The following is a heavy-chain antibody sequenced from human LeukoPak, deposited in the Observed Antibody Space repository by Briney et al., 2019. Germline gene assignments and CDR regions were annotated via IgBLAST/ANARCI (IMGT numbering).Heavy chain of an antibody. Sequence: GASVKVSCKASGYTFTSYGISWVRQAPGQGLEWMGWISAYNGNTNYAQKLQGRVTMTTDTSTSTAYMELRSLRSDDTAVYYCARDDFEETMIGRFDPWGQGTLVTVSS. V-gene: IGHV1-18*01. CDR1: GYTFTSYG. CDR3: ARDDFEETMIGRFDP. D-gene: IGHD3-22*01. J-gene: IGHJ5*02. CDR2: ISAYNGNT.